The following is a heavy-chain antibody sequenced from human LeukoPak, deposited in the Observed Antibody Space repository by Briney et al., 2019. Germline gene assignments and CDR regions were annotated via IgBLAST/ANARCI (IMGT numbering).Heavy chain of an antibody. CDR2: ISYDGSHI. D-gene: IGHD3-10*01. Sequence: QTGGSLRLSCAVSGFTFSRYAFHWVRQAPGKGLEWVAVISYDGSHIYYADSVKGRFTISRDKTKNTLYLQMNSLRVEDTAVFYCARDHDYYGSGTSYRVWLDPWGQGTLVTVSS. V-gene: IGHV3-30-3*01. CDR3: ARDHDYYGSGTSYRVWLDP. CDR1: GFTFSRYA. J-gene: IGHJ5*02.